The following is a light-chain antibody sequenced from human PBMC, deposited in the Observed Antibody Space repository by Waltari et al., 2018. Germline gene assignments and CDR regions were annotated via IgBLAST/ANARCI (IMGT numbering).Light chain of an antibody. CDR1: SNDVGGYNS. J-gene: IGLJ2*01. V-gene: IGLV2-14*01. CDR3: SSQSSNDVVL. CDR2: DVS. Sequence: QSALTQPASVSGSPGQSVTSFCPGTSNDVGGYNSVSWSQEHPGQAPRVIIYDVSDRPSGVSDRFSGSKSGNTASLTISGLQAEDEADYYCSSQSSNDVVLFGGGTKLTVL.